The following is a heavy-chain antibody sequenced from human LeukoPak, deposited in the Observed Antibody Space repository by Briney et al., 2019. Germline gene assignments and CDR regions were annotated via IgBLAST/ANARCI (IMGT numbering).Heavy chain of an antibody. CDR1: GFLFSNSR. CDR2: ISDSGTTE. Sequence: GGSLRLSCEASGFLFSNSRMSWVRQAPGKGLEWISYISDSGTTEYYADSVKGRFTISRDNAKNSLYLQMNSLTGEDTALYYCARDGTTNRYNWFDSWGQGTLVTVSS. V-gene: IGHV3-48*04. J-gene: IGHJ5*01. CDR3: ARDGTTNRYNWFDS. D-gene: IGHD2-8*01.